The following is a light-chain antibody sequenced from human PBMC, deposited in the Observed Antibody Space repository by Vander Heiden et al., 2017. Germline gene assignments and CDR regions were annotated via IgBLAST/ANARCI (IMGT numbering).Light chain of an antibody. CDR3: QQYDKWPPRT. J-gene: IGKJ1*01. V-gene: IGKV3-15*01. Sequence: ETVLTQSPDTLPVSPGERATLSCRASQSIRSNLAWLQQKPGQAPRLLIYGASTRATGIPARFSGSGSGTEFTLTISSLQSEDFAVYYCQQYDKWPPRTFGQGTKVEIK. CDR1: QSIRSN. CDR2: GAS.